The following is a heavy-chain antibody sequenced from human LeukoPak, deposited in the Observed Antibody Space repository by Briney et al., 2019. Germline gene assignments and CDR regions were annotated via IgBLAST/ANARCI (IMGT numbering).Heavy chain of an antibody. V-gene: IGHV1-18*01. CDR2: ISAYNGNT. CDR3: ARDYYGSGTFDY. J-gene: IGHJ4*02. CDR1: GFTFTSYG. D-gene: IGHD3-10*01. Sequence: ASVKVSCRASGFTFTSYGVNWVRQAPGQGLEWMGWISAYNGNTNYAQKLQGRVTMTTDTSTSTAYMELRSLRSDDTAVYYCARDYYGSGTFDYWGQGTLVTVSS.